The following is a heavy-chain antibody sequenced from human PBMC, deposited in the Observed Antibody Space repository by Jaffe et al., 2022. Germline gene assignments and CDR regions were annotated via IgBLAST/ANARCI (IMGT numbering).Heavy chain of an antibody. Sequence: EVQLLESGGGLVQPGGSLRLSCAASGFTFGSYMMNWVRQAPGKGLEWVSAISDSGGNTYYADSVKGRLTISRDNSKNTLCLQMYSLRAEDTAIYYCAKAQSPIVAAGTYAFDVWGQGTRVTVSS. V-gene: IGHV3-23*01. D-gene: IGHD6-13*01. CDR3: AKAQSPIVAAGTYAFDV. CDR2: ISDSGGNT. CDR1: GFTFGSYM. J-gene: IGHJ3*01.